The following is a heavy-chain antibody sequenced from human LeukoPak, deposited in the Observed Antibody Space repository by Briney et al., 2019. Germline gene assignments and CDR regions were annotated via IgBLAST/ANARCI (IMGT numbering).Heavy chain of an antibody. CDR1: GGSFSGYY. D-gene: IGHD3-22*01. Sequence: SETLSLTCAVYGGSFSGYYWTWIRHTPEKGLEWTGEMNPSGSTNYNPSLKSRVTISVDTSKNQFSLTLSSVTAADTAVYYCARGRQDVTMIVVIMTAVSYYLDVWGKGTTVTVS. V-gene: IGHV4-34*01. CDR2: MNPSGST. J-gene: IGHJ6*03. CDR3: ARGRQDVTMIVVIMTAVSYYLDV.